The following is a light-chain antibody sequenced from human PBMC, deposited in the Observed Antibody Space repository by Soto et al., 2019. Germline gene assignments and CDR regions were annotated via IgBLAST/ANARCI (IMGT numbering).Light chain of an antibody. CDR1: QSVGNS. CDR2: GAS. V-gene: IGKV3-15*01. J-gene: IGKJ1*01. CDR3: QQYNDWPPWT. Sequence: EIVMTQSPATLSVSPGERATLSCRASQSVGNSLAWYQQKPGQAPRLLSYGASTRDTGISARFSGSGSGTEFTLTISSLQAEDFAVYYCQQYNDWPPWTFGQGTKVEIK.